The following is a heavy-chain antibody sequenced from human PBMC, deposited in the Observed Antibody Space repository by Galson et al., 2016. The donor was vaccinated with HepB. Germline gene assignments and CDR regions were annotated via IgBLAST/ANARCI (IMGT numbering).Heavy chain of an antibody. J-gene: IGHJ5*02. V-gene: IGHV3-74*01. Sequence: SLRLSCAASGFTFSDYYVHWFRQGSGRGLMWVSRISSDGNTTTYADSLKGRFTISRDNAKNTLYLQMNSLRAEDTAMYFCTRDLATVADTWFDPWDQGTLVTVSS. CDR2: ISSDGNTT. CDR1: GFTFSDYY. CDR3: TRDLATVADTWFDP. D-gene: IGHD6-19*01.